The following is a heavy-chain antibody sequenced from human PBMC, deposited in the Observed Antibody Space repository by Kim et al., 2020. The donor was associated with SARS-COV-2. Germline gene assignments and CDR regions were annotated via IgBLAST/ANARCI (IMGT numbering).Heavy chain of an antibody. Sequence: GGSLRLSCAASGFTFTNNWMSWVRHAPGKGLEWVAKINEDGSETYYVNSVEGRFTISRDNAKNSLYLQMDSLRVEDTAIYYCARDRRYSLDYWGQGTRVTVSS. CDR2: INEDGSET. J-gene: IGHJ4*02. CDR1: GFTFTNNW. V-gene: IGHV3-7*01. D-gene: IGHD1-1*01. CDR3: ARDRRYSLDY.